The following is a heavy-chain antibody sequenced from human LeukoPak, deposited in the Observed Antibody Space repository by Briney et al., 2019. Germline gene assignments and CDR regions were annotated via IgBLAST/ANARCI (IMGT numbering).Heavy chain of an antibody. CDR1: GGSISSYY. Sequence: SETLSLTCTVSGGSISSYYCSWIRPPAGKGLEWIGRIYTSGSTNYILSLKSRVTMSVDTSKNQFSLKLSSVTAADTAVYYCARWYCSSTSCPFDYWGQGTLVTVSS. D-gene: IGHD2-2*01. CDR2: IYTSGST. CDR3: ARWYCSSTSCPFDY. J-gene: IGHJ4*02. V-gene: IGHV4-4*07.